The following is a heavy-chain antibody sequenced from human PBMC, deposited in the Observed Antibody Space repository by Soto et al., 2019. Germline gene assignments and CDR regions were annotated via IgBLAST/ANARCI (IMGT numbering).Heavy chain of an antibody. D-gene: IGHD3-3*01. CDR1: GFTFDDYG. Sequence: EVQLVESGGGVVRPGGSLRLSCAASGFTFDDYGMSWVRQVPGKGLEWVSGIKWSGDSAGYADSVKGRFTISRDNAKKFLYLQKNSLRDDDTALYFCVRAPSYDSIWGQGTLVTVSS. J-gene: IGHJ4*02. V-gene: IGHV3-20*04. CDR3: VRAPSYDSI. CDR2: IKWSGDSA.